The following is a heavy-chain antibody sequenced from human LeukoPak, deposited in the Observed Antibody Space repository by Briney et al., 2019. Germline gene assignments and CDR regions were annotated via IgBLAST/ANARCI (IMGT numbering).Heavy chain of an antibody. CDR2: IKSDGST. Sequence: GGSLRLSCAASGFTFSSYWMHWVRQAPGKELVWVSRIKSDGSTNYADSVKGRFTISSDNAKNTVSLQMNSLRAEDTGVYYCARAPSEIGGYYPEYFRHWGQGTLVTVSS. J-gene: IGHJ1*01. CDR1: GFTFSSYW. CDR3: ARAPSEIGGYYPEYFRH. V-gene: IGHV3-74*01. D-gene: IGHD3-22*01.